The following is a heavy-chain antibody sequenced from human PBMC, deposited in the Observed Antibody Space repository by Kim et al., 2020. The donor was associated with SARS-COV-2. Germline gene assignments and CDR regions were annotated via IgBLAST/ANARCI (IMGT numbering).Heavy chain of an antibody. CDR2: YI. Sequence: YIYYAASVKGRFTISRDNAKNSLYLQMNSLRAEDTAVYYCARDVYYGMDVWGQGTTVTVSS. J-gene: IGHJ6*02. CDR3: ARDVYYGMDV. V-gene: IGHV3-21*01.